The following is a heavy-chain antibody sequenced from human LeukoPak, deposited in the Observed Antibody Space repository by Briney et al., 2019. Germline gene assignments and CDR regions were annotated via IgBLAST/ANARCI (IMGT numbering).Heavy chain of an antibody. J-gene: IGHJ5*02. Sequence: GGSLRLSCAASVFTFSSYSMNWVRQAPGKGLEWVSSISSSSSYIYYADSVKGRFTISRDNAKNSLYLQMNSLRAEDTAVYYCARAVGDCSSTSCYGNWFDPWGQGTLVTVSS. CDR1: VFTFSSYS. CDR2: ISSSSSYI. CDR3: ARAVGDCSSTSCYGNWFDP. D-gene: IGHD2-2*01. V-gene: IGHV3-21*01.